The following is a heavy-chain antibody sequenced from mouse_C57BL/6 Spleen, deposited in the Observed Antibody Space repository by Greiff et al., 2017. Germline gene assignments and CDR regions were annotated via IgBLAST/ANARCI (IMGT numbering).Heavy chain of an antibody. J-gene: IGHJ1*03. Sequence: QVQLQQPGPELVKLGAPVKLSCKVFGYTFTSYWLHWVKQRPGQGFEWIGMVHPNSGSTNYNEKFKRKATLAVDKSSRAAYQQLSSLTSGDSAVYCGGRWEDERYFDVWGTGTTVTVSS. CDR1: GYTFTSYW. V-gene: IGHV1-64*01. D-gene: IGHD4-1*01. CDR3: GRWEDERYFDV. CDR2: VHPNSGST.